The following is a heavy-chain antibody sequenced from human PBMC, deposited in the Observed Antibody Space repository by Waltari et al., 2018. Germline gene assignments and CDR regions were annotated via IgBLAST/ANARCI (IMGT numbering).Heavy chain of an antibody. V-gene: IGHV3-21*01. Sequence: EVQLVESGGGLVKPGGSLRLSCAASGFPFSSYSMNWVRQAPGKGLEWVSSISSSSSYIYYADSVKGRFTISRDNAKNSLYLQMNSLRAEDTAVYYCARVDRKQQQLVRLFDYWGQGTLVTVSS. J-gene: IGHJ4*02. D-gene: IGHD6-13*01. CDR1: GFPFSSYS. CDR2: ISSSSSYI. CDR3: ARVDRKQQQLVRLFDY.